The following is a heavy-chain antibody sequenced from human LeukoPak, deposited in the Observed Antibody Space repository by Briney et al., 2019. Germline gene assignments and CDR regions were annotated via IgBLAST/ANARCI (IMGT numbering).Heavy chain of an antibody. V-gene: IGHV4-34*01. J-gene: IGHJ6*03. CDR1: GGSFSGYY. D-gene: IGHD2-15*01. CDR3: ARGGWGYCSGGSCPRYYYYMDV. CDR2: INHSGST. Sequence: SETLSLTCAAYGGSFSGYYWSWIRQPPGKGLEWIGEINHSGSTNYNPSLKSRVTISVDTSKNQFSLKLSSVTAADTAVYYCARGGWGYCSGGSCPRYYYYMDVWGKGTTVTVSS.